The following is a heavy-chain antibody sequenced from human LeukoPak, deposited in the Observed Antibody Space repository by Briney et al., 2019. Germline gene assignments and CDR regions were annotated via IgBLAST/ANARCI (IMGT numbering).Heavy chain of an antibody. CDR3: ARDKGIAAAGTT. Sequence: SAKVSCKASGGTFSSYAISWVRQAPGQGLEWMGGIIPIFGTANYAQKFQGRVTITADESTSTAYMELSSLRSEDAAVYYCARDKGIAAAGTTWGQGTLVTVSS. V-gene: IGHV1-69*13. D-gene: IGHD6-13*01. CDR1: GGTFSSYA. J-gene: IGHJ5*02. CDR2: IIPIFGTA.